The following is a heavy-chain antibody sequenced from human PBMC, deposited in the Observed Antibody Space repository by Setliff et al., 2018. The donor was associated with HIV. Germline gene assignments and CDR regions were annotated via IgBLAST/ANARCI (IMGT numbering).Heavy chain of an antibody. Sequence: PSETLSLTCTVSGGSISSCYWSWTRQPPGKGPEWIGFIYYSGSTNYSPSLKSRVTISVDTSKNQFSLKLSSVTAADTAVYYCARQASSGLRDVYFDYWGQGTLVTVSS. V-gene: IGHV4-59*08. CDR2: IYYSGST. CDR3: ARQASSGLRDVYFDY. CDR1: GGSISSCY. D-gene: IGHD3-10*01. J-gene: IGHJ4*02.